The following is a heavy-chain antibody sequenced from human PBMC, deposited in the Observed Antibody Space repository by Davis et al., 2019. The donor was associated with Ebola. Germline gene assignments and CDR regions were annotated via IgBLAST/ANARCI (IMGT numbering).Heavy chain of an antibody. CDR2: ISAYNGNT. V-gene: IGHV1-18*01. CDR1: GYTFTRYG. Sequence: ASVKVSCKASGYTFTRYGISWVRQAPGQGLEWMGWISAYNGNTNYAQKLQGRVTMTTDTSTSTAYMELRSLTSDDTAVYYCARESCTSGVCYNYYYGMDVWGQGTTVTVSS. D-gene: IGHD2-8*01. J-gene: IGHJ6*02. CDR3: ARESCTSGVCYNYYYGMDV.